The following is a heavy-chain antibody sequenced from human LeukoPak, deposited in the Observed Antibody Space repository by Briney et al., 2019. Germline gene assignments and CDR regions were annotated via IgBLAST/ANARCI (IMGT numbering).Heavy chain of an antibody. D-gene: IGHD6-19*01. Sequence: PGGPLRLSCAASGFTFSSYGMHWVRQAPGKGLDWVAFIRYDGTTKYYADSVKGRFTISRDNSKNTLYLQMNSLRAEDTAVYYCAKTGSSGWYVEYWGQGTLVTVSS. J-gene: IGHJ4*02. CDR3: AKTGSSGWYVEY. CDR2: IRYDGTTK. CDR1: GFTFSSYG. V-gene: IGHV3-30*02.